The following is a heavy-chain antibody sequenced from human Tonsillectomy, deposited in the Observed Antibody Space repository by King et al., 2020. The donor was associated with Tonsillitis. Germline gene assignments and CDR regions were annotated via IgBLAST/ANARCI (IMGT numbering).Heavy chain of an antibody. CDR3: TRDPDDFWRGYYSFDY. CDR2: INPSGGST. Sequence: QVQLVESGAEVKKPGASVKVSCKASGYTFTSYYMHWARQAPGQGLEWMGKINPSGGSTYYAQKFQGRVTMTRDTSTSTVYMELSSLRSEDTAVYYCTRDPDDFWRGYYSFDYWGQGTLVPVSS. D-gene: IGHD3-3*01. J-gene: IGHJ4*02. V-gene: IGHV1-46*03. CDR1: GYTFTSYY.